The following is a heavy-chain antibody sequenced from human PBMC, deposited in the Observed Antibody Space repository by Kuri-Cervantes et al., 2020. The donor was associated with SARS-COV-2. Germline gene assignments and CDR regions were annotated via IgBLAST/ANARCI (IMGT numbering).Heavy chain of an antibody. V-gene: IGHV3-30*18. Sequence: GESLKISCAASGFTFSSYGMHWVRQAPGKGLEWVAVISYDGSNKYYADSVKGRFTISRDNSKNTLYLQMNSLRAEDTAVYYCAKDPGGPSIDFWSGPYYFDYWGQGTLVTVSS. CDR1: GFTFSSYG. J-gene: IGHJ4*02. CDR2: ISYDGSNK. D-gene: IGHD3-3*01. CDR3: AKDPGGPSIDFWSGPYYFDY.